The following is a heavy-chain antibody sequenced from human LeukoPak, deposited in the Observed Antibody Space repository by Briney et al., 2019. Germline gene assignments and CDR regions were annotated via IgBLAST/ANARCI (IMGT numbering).Heavy chain of an antibody. D-gene: IGHD5-18*01. CDR2: INHSGST. CDR1: GGSFSGYY. Sequence: SETLSLTCAVYGGSFSGYYWSWIGQPPGKGREGMGEINHSGSTNYNPSLKGRVTISVDTSTNQFSLKLSSVTAADPAVYYCARARYSYGNYYYYMDVWGKGTTVTVSS. J-gene: IGHJ6*03. V-gene: IGHV4-34*01. CDR3: ARARYSYGNYYYYMDV.